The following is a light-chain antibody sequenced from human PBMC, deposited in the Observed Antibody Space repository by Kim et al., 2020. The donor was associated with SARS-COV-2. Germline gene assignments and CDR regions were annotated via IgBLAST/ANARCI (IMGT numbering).Light chain of an antibody. CDR3: QQYENFLS. CDR2: AAS. CDR1: QDISNH. Sequence: SGSGGDRVSITCQASQDISNHLNGYQQKPGKAPKLLIYAASNLETGVPSRFSGSGSGTDFTFTISSLQPEDIATYYCQQYENFLSFGGGTKVDIK. J-gene: IGKJ4*01. V-gene: IGKV1-33*01.